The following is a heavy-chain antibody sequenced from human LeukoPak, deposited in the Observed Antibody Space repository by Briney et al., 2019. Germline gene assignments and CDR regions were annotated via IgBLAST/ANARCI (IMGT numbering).Heavy chain of an antibody. J-gene: IGHJ6*03. CDR1: GGSISSGSYY. CDR2: IYNSGRT. CDR3: ARESPEKYSTNRSPYYYYMDV. Sequence: SETLSLTCTVSGGSISSGSYYWSWIRQPAGKGLEWIGRIYNSGRTNYNPSLKSRVTILGDTSKNQFSLKLRFVTAADTAVYYCARESPEKYSTNRSPYYYYMDVWGKGTTVTVSS. D-gene: IGHD2-2*01. V-gene: IGHV4-61*02.